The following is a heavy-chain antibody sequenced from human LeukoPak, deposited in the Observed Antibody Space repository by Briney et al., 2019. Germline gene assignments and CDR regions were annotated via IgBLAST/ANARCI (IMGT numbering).Heavy chain of an antibody. CDR3: ARDTSAIVATGDGG. J-gene: IGHJ4*02. Sequence: SVKVSCKASGGTFSSYAISWVRQAPGQGLEWMGGIIPIFGTANYAQKFQGRVTLTADESTSTAYMELSSLRSEDTAVYYCARDTSAIVATGDGGWGQGTLVTVSS. D-gene: IGHD5-12*01. CDR2: IIPIFGTA. V-gene: IGHV1-69*13. CDR1: GGTFSSYA.